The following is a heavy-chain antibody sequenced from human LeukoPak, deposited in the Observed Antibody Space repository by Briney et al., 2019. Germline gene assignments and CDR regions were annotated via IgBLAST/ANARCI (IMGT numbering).Heavy chain of an antibody. Sequence: SVKVSCKASGGTFSSYAISWVRHGPGQGLEWMGGIIPIFGTANYAQKFQGRVTITTDESTSTAYMELSSLRSEDTAVYYCARVRAVGATTNYYYMDVWGKGTTVTVSS. CDR1: GGTFSSYA. D-gene: IGHD1-26*01. CDR2: IIPIFGTA. J-gene: IGHJ6*03. CDR3: ARVRAVGATTNYYYMDV. V-gene: IGHV1-69*05.